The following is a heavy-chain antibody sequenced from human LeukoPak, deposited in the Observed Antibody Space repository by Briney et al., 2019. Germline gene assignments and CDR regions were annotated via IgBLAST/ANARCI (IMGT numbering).Heavy chain of an antibody. Sequence: GGSLRLSCAASGFTFDDYGMSWVRQAPGKGLEWVSGINWNGGSTGYADSVKGRFIISRDNAKNSLYLQMNSLRAEDTALYYCARVGREGYYFDYWGQGTLVTVSS. D-gene: IGHD3-10*01. V-gene: IGHV3-20*04. CDR2: INWNGGST. CDR3: ARVGREGYYFDY. J-gene: IGHJ4*02. CDR1: GFTFDDYG.